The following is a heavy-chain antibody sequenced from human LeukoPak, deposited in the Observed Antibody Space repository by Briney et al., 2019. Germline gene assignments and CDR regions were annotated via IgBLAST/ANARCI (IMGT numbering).Heavy chain of an antibody. CDR2: GYYSGST. J-gene: IGHJ4*02. CDR3: ARRTGTAGGNHFDY. D-gene: IGHD1/OR15-1a*01. V-gene: IGHV4-39*01. CDR1: GGSISTSSHY. Sequence: PSETLSLTCTVSGGSISTSSHYWGWIRLPPGKGLEWIGSGYYSGSTHYGPSFKSRFTISVDTSKNQFSLNLSSMTATDTAVYYCARRTGTAGGNHFDYWGQGTLVTVSS.